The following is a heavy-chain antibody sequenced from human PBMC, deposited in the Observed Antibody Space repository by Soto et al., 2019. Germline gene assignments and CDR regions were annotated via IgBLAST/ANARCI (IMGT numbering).Heavy chain of an antibody. D-gene: IGHD3-22*01. CDR1: GYSFTSYG. CDR2: ISGHNGNT. J-gene: IGHJ4*02. CDR3: ARHRFNYYDDTVYYYFDY. Sequence: SVKVSCKASGYSFTSYGISWVRQAAGQGPEWMGWISGHNGNTNHPQSLQGRVTMTTDTSRNTAYMELRSLRSDDTAVYYCARHRFNYYDDTVYYYFDYWGQGTLVTVSS. V-gene: IGHV1-18*04.